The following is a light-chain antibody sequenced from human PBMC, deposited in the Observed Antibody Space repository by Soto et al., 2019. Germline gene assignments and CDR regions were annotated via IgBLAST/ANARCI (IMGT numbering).Light chain of an antibody. CDR2: SNN. CDR1: SSNIGSNT. J-gene: IGLJ1*01. Sequence: QSVLTQPPSASGTPGHRVTISCSGRSSNIGSNTVNWYQQLPGTAPKLLIYSNNQRPSGVPDRFSGSKSGTSASLAISGLQSEDEADYYCAAWDDSLNGYVFGTGTKVTVL. CDR3: AAWDDSLNGYV. V-gene: IGLV1-44*01.